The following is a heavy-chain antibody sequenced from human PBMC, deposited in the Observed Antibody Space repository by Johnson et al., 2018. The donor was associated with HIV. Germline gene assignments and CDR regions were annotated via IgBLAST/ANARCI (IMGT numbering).Heavy chain of an antibody. Sequence: VQLVESGGGLVQPGGSLRLSCAASGFTVSSNYMSWVRQAPGKGLESVSVVYSGGTTHYADSVKGRSTISRDNPKNTLYLQMNSLRAEDTAVYYCTRRSPYDAFDIWGQGTMVTVSS. J-gene: IGHJ3*02. CDR3: TRRSPYDAFDI. CDR1: GFTVSSNY. V-gene: IGHV3-66*02. CDR2: VYSGGTT.